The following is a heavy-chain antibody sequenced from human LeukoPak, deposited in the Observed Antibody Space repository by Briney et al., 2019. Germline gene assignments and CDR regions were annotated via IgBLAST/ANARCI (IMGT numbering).Heavy chain of an antibody. CDR1: GFTFSSYS. V-gene: IGHV3-48*01. CDR2: ISSSSSTI. D-gene: IGHD2-15*01. Sequence: PGGSLRLSCAASGFTFSSYSMNWVRQAPGKGLEWVSYISSSSSTIYYADSVKGRFTISRDNAKNSLYLQMNSLRAEDTAVYYCAKPTRYCSGGSCYFPDAFDIWGQGTMVTVSS. J-gene: IGHJ3*02. CDR3: AKPTRYCSGGSCYFPDAFDI.